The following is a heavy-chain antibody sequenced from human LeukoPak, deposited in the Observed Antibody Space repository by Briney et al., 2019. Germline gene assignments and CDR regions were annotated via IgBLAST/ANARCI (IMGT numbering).Heavy chain of an antibody. D-gene: IGHD3/OR15-3a*01. Sequence: PSETLSLTCAVSGYSISSDFFWGWIRQPPGKGLEWIGNIYHSGVTNYNPSLKSRVTISVDRSKNQFSLQLSFVTAAGTAVYYCARLRTGFYGHYWGQGTLVTVSS. CDR1: GYSISSDFF. CDR2: IYHSGVT. CDR3: ARLRTGFYGHY. J-gene: IGHJ4*02. V-gene: IGHV4-38-2*01.